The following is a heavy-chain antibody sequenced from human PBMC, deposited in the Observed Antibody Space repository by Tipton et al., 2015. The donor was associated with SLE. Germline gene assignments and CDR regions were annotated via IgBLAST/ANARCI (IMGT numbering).Heavy chain of an antibody. CDR1: GGSISSGSYY. CDR2: IYTSGST. J-gene: IGHJ4*02. Sequence: TLSLTCTVSGGSISSGSYYWSWIRQPAGKGLEWIGRIYTSGSTNYNPSLKSRITISVDTSKNLFSLKLSSVTAADTAVYYCARDVAYCSSTSCFDYFDYWGQGTLVTVSS. D-gene: IGHD2-2*01. CDR3: ARDVAYCSSTSCFDYFDY. V-gene: IGHV4-61*02.